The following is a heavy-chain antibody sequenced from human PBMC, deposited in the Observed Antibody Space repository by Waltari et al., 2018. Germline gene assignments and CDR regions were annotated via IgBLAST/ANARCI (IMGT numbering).Heavy chain of an antibody. D-gene: IGHD3-9*01. CDR3: ARTASSITIFPRTSGYNWFDP. J-gene: IGHJ5*02. CDR1: GYSISSGYY. V-gene: IGHV4-38-2*01. Sequence: QVQLQESGPGLVKPSETLSLTCAVSGYSISSGYYWGWIRQPPGKGLEWIGSIYHSGSTSYDPSLKRRVTISVDTSKNQFSRKLSSVTAADTSVYYCARTASSITIFPRTSGYNWFDPWGQGTLVTVSS. CDR2: IYHSGST.